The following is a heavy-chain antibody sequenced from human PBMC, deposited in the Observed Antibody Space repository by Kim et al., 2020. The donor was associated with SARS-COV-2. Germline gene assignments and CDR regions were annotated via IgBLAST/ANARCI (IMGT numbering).Heavy chain of an antibody. J-gene: IGHJ4*02. CDR2: ISWNSGSI. CDR1: GFTFGDYA. Sequence: GGSLRLSCAASGFTFGDYAMHWVRQAPGKGLEWVSGISWNSGSIGYADSVKGRFTISRDNAKNSLYLQMNSLRAEDTALYYCAKERDVNGITIFGVENYWGQGTLVTVSS. CDR3: AKERDVNGITIFGVENY. V-gene: IGHV3-9*01. D-gene: IGHD3-3*01.